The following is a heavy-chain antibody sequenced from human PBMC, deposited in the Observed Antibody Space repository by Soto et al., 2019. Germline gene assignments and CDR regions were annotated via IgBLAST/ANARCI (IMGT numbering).Heavy chain of an antibody. Sequence: ASVKVYCKASGYTFTSYGISWVRQAPGQGLEWMGWISAYNGNTNYAQKLQGRVTMTTDTSTSTAYMELRSLRSDDTAVYYCARDTIFGVVIHYYYYGMDVWGRGTTVTVSS. CDR2: ISAYNGNT. CDR3: ARDTIFGVVIHYYYYGMDV. V-gene: IGHV1-18*04. D-gene: IGHD3-3*01. CDR1: GYTFTSYG. J-gene: IGHJ6*02.